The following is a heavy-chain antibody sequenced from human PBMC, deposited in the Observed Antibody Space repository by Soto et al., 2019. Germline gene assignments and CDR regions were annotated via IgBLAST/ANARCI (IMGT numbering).Heavy chain of an antibody. CDR3: AKRGSGSYFDY. CDR2: ISGSGGST. CDR1: GFNFSSYA. Sequence: EVQLLESGGGLVQPGGSLRLSCAASGFNFSSYAMRWVRQAPGKGLEWVSAISGSGGSTYYAYSVKGRFTISRDNSKTTLYMQRNSLRAEDTAVYYCAKRGSGSYFDYWGPGTLVTVSS. D-gene: IGHD1-26*01. J-gene: IGHJ4*02. V-gene: IGHV3-23*01.